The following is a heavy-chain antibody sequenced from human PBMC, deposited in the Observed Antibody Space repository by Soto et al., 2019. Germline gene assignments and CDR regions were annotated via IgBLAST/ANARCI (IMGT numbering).Heavy chain of an antibody. CDR1: GGSIGSYY. V-gene: IGHV4-59*01. D-gene: IGHD1-26*01. Sequence: QVQLQESGPGLVKPSESLSLTCTVSGGSIGSYYWSWIRQSPGKGLEWIGYIYYSGSANYNPSLKSRVTISVDTSKNQFSLKLSSVTAADTAVYYCARDGTYYGMDVWGQGTTVTVSS. CDR3: ARDGTYYGMDV. J-gene: IGHJ6*02. CDR2: IYYSGSA.